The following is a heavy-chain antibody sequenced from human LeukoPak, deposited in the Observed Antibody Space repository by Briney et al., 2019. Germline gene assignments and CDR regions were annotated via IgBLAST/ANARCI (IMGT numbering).Heavy chain of an antibody. CDR3: ARDRSTVTNWFDP. Sequence: SVKVSCKASGGTFSSYAISWVRQAPGQGLEWMGGIIPIFGTANYAQQFQGRVTITADESTSTAYMELSSLRSEDTAVYYCARDRSTVTNWFDPWGQGTLVTVSS. D-gene: IGHD4-17*01. CDR2: IIPIFGTA. V-gene: IGHV1-69*01. CDR1: GGTFSSYA. J-gene: IGHJ5*02.